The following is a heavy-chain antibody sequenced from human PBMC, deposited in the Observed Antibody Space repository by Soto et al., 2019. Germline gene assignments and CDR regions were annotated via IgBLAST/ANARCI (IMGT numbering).Heavy chain of an antibody. J-gene: IGHJ6*03. CDR3: ARGLYYDFWSGYPTWYYYYYMDV. V-gene: IGHV1-8*01. CDR1: GYTFTSYD. Sequence: ASVKVSCKASGYTFTSYDINWVRQATGRGLEWMGWMNPNSGNTGYAQKFQGRVTMTRNTSISTAYMELSSLRSEDTAVYYCARGLYYDFWSGYPTWYYYYYMDVWGKGTTVTVSS. D-gene: IGHD3-3*01. CDR2: MNPNSGNT.